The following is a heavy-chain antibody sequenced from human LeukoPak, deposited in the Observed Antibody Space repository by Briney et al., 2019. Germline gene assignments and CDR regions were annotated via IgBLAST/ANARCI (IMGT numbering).Heavy chain of an antibody. V-gene: IGHV3-74*01. CDR1: GFTFSSFW. CDR2: VNRDGSST. D-gene: IGHD3-10*01. Sequence: GGSLRLSCAPSGFTFSSFWMDWVRQAPGKGLVWVSHVNRDGSSTYYAYSVKGRFTISRDNAKNTVYLQMNNLRVEDTAVYYCARGINYGSGIDYWGQGTLVTVSS. J-gene: IGHJ4*02. CDR3: ARGINYGSGIDY.